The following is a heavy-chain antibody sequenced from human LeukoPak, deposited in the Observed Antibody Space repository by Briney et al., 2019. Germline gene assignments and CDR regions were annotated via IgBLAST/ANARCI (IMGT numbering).Heavy chain of an antibody. V-gene: IGHV3-21*01. CDR1: GFTFSSYS. CDR3: ARDHNSYDGGYYYYMDV. Sequence: GGSLRLSCAASGFTFSSYSMNWVRQAPGKGREWVSSISSSSSYIYYADSVKGRFTISRDNAKNSLYLQMNSLRAEGTAVYYCARDHNSYDGGYYYYMDVWGKGTTVTVSS. J-gene: IGHJ6*03. D-gene: IGHD2-8*01. CDR2: ISSSSSYI.